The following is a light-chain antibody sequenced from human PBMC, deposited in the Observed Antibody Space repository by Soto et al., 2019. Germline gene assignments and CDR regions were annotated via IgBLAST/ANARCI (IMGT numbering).Light chain of an antibody. CDR2: GAS. CDR3: QQFGSLPGT. CDR1: RSISSTN. V-gene: IGKV3-20*01. J-gene: IGKJ1*01. Sequence: EIVLTQSPGTLSLSPGERATLSCRASRSISSTNLAWYQHKPGQAPRLLIFGASSRDGGIPDRFSGSGSGTDFTLTISRLEPEDFAVYYCQQFGSLPGTFGQGTNVEIK.